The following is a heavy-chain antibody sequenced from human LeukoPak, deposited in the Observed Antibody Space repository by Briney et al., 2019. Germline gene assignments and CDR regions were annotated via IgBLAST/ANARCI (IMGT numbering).Heavy chain of an antibody. CDR3: ARVIIVGATGI. V-gene: IGHV3-53*01. Sequence: GGSLRLSCAASGFTVSSNYMSWVRQAPGKWLEWVSVIYSGGSTYYADSVKGRFTISRDNAKNSLYLQMNSLRAEDTAVYYCARVIIVGATGIWGQGTMVTVSS. D-gene: IGHD1-26*01. CDR1: GFTVSSNY. CDR2: IYSGGST. J-gene: IGHJ3*02.